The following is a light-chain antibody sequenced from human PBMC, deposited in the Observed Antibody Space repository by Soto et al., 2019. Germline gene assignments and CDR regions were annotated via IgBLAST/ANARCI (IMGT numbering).Light chain of an antibody. Sequence: SNSSYLNWYQQKPGKAPKVLIYAASSLQSGVPSRFSGSGSGTDFTLTISSLQPEDFATYYCQQSYGTPLTFGGGTKVDIK. CDR2: AAS. CDR1: SNSSY. J-gene: IGKJ4*01. V-gene: IGKV1-39*01. CDR3: QQSYGTPLT.